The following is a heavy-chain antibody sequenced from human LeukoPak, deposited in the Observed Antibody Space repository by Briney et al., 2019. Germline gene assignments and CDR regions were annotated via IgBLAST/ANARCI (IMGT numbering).Heavy chain of an antibody. D-gene: IGHD3-10*01. V-gene: IGHV3-30*02. CDR2: IRYDGSNK. CDR1: GFTFSSYG. J-gene: IGHJ4*02. Sequence: PGGSLRLSCAASGFTFSSYGMHWVRQAPGKGLEWVAFIRYDGSNKYYADSVKGRFTISRDNSKNTLYLQMNSLRAEDTAVYYCATGSPKLYGSGTFDYWGQGTLVTVSS. CDR3: ATGSPKLYGSGTFDY.